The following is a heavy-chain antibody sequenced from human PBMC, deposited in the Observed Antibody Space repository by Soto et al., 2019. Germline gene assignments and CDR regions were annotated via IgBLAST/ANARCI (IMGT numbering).Heavy chain of an antibody. CDR3: ARGHSSGWYGNYYYYYGMDV. D-gene: IGHD6-19*01. Sequence: QVQLVQSGAEVKKPGSSVKVSCKASGGTFSSYAISWVRQAPGQGLEWMGGIIPIFGTANYAQKFQGRVTITADKSTSTXXMXXXSLRSEDTAVYYCARGHSSGWYGNYYYYYGMDVWGQGTTVTVSS. J-gene: IGHJ6*02. CDR1: GGTFSSYA. CDR2: IIPIFGTA. V-gene: IGHV1-69*06.